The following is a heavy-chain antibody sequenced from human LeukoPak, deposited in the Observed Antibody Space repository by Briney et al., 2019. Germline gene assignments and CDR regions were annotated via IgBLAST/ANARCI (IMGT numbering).Heavy chain of an antibody. Sequence: ASVKVSCKASGYTFTSYYMHWVRQAPGQGLEWMGIINPSGGSTSYAQKFQGRVTMTRDTSTSTVYMELSSLRSEDTAVYYCARDREDIVVVVAAVPGYYYGMDVWGQGTTVTVSS. CDR1: GYTFTSYY. V-gene: IGHV1-46*01. CDR3: ARDREDIVVVVAAVPGYYYGMDV. J-gene: IGHJ6*02. CDR2: INPSGGST. D-gene: IGHD2-15*01.